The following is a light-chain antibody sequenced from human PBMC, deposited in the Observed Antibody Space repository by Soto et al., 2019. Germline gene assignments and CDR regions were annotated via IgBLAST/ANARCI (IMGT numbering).Light chain of an antibody. Sequence: ETVLTQSPATLSLSPGERATLSCRASQSVERYLAWYQQKPGQAPRLVIYDTSNRATGIPARFSGSGSGTDSTLTISSLEPEDFAVYYCQQRKHWPPLTFGGGTKVEIK. J-gene: IGKJ4*01. CDR1: QSVERY. V-gene: IGKV3-11*01. CDR2: DTS. CDR3: QQRKHWPPLT.